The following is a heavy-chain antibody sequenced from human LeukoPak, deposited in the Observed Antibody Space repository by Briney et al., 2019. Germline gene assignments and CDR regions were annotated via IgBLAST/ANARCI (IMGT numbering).Heavy chain of an antibody. CDR3: ARATAMAEYYYYYYMDV. J-gene: IGHJ6*03. D-gene: IGHD5-18*01. CDR2: IIPIFGTA. Sequence: GASVKVSCKASGGTFSSYAISWVRQAPGQGLEWMGGIIPIFGTANYAQKFQGRVTITADKSTSTAYMELSSLRSEDTAVYYCARATAMAEYYYYYYMDVWGKGTTVTVSS. CDR1: GGTFSSYA. V-gene: IGHV1-69*06.